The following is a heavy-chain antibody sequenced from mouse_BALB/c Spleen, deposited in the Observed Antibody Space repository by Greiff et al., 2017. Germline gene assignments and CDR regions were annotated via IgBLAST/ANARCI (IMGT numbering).Heavy chain of an antibody. CDR2: IYPGDGDT. CDR3: ARSGNPPRGYFDY. J-gene: IGHJ2*01. Sequence: QVQLQQSGAELARPGASVKLSCKASGYTFTSYWMQWVKQRPGQGLEWIGAIYPGDGDTRYTQKFKGKATLTADKSSSTAYMQLSSLASEDSAVYYCARSGNPPRGYFDYWGQGTTLTVSS. V-gene: IGHV1-87*01. CDR1: GYTFTSYW. D-gene: IGHD3-2*02.